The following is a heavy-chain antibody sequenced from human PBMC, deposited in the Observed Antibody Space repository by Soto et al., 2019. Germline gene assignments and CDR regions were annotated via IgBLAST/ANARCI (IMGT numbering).Heavy chain of an antibody. CDR2: INPATGAA. V-gene: IGHV1-2*02. D-gene: IGHD3-3*01. CDR1: GYPVTAYY. J-gene: IGHJ3*02. Sequence: QLHLVQSGAVVKKPGSSVTVSCSASGYPVTAYYMHWVRQAPGRGLEWMGGINPATGAAMYTQTFQGRVTMTRDTSTSTVFMELSGLTSEDTAAFYCARGGGVGVAGSAAFDMWGQGTLVTVSS. CDR3: ARGGGVGVAGSAAFDM.